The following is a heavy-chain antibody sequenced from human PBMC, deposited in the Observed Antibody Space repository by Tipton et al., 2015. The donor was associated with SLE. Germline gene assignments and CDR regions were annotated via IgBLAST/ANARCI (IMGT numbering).Heavy chain of an antibody. CDR3: ARGGFREPDYFYYGMDV. D-gene: IGHD3-10*01. Sequence: LRLSCTVSGYSVSTGYYWAWIRQSPGKGLEWVGSIHHTGSTYYNPSLRSRVTISADRSKNQFSLNLTAVTAADTAVYYCARGGFREPDYFYYGMDVWGQGTTVTVSS. CDR2: IHHTGST. J-gene: IGHJ6*02. CDR1: GYSVSTGYY. V-gene: IGHV4-38-2*02.